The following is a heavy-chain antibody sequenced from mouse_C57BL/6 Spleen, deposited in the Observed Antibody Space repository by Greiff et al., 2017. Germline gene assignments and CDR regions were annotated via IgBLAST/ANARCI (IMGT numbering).Heavy chain of an antibody. CDR2: IDPSDSYT. V-gene: IGHV1-50*01. J-gene: IGHJ1*03. D-gene: IGHD1-1*01. CDR3: ATTVVATKYFDV. Sequence: VQLQQPGAELVKPGASVKLSCKASGYTFTSYWMQWVKQRPGQGLEWIGEIDPSDSYTNYNQKFKGKATLTVDTSSSTAYMQLSSLTSEDSAVYYCATTVVATKYFDVWGTGTTVTVSS. CDR1: GYTFTSYW.